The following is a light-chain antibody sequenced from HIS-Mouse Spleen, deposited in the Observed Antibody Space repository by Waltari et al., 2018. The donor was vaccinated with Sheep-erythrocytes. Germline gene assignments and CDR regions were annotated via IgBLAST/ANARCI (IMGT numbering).Light chain of an antibody. J-gene: IGLJ3*02. CDR3: QAWDSSTAWV. V-gene: IGLV3-1*01. CDR1: KLGDKY. Sequence: SYELTQPPSVSVSPGQTARIPCSGAKLGDKYACWYQQKPGQSPVLVIYQDSKRPSGIPERFSGSNSGNTATLTISGTQAMDEADYYCQAWDSSTAWVFGGGTKLTVL. CDR2: QDS.